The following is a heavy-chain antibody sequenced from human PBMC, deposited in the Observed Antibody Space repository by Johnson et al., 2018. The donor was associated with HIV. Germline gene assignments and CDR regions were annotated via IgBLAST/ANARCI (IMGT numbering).Heavy chain of an antibody. V-gene: IGHV3-11*04. CDR2: ISSSGSTI. CDR3: ARDRNYYDSSGYDAFDI. Sequence: QVQLVESGGGLVQPGGSLRLSCAASGFTLSDSYMSWIRQAPGKGLEWVSYISSSGSTIYYADSVKGRFTISRDNAKNSLYLQMNSLRAEDTAVYYCARDRNYYDSSGYDAFDIWGQGTMVTVSS. J-gene: IGHJ3*02. CDR1: GFTLSDSY. D-gene: IGHD3-22*01.